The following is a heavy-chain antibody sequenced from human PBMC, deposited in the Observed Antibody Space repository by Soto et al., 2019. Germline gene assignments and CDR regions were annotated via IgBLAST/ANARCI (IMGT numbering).Heavy chain of an antibody. V-gene: IGHV1-58*01. CDR1: GFTFTSSA. CDR3: AADPELRYFDGLFAGDYYGMDV. J-gene: IGHJ6*02. D-gene: IGHD3-9*01. CDR2: IVVGGGNT. Sequence: QMQLVQSGPEVKKPGTSVKVSCKASGFTFTSSAVQWVRQARGQRLEWIGWIVVGGGNTNYAQKFQERVTITRDMSTSIAYMELRSRRSEATAVSYCAADPELRYFDGLFAGDYYGMDVLGQGTTVTVSS.